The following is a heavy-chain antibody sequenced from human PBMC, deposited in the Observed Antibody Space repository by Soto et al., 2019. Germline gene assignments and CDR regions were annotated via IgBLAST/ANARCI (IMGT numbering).Heavy chain of an antibody. Sequence: SQTLSLTCDISGDSVSSNSAAWNWIRQSPSRGLEWLGRTSYRSKWYNDYAVSVKSRIAINPDTSKNQFSLQLNSVTPEDTALYYCACSDRSGFGSDYWGQGTLVTVSS. CDR3: ACSDRSGFGSDY. CDR2: TSYRSKWYN. D-gene: IGHD3-22*01. V-gene: IGHV6-1*01. CDR1: GDSVSSNSAA. J-gene: IGHJ4*02.